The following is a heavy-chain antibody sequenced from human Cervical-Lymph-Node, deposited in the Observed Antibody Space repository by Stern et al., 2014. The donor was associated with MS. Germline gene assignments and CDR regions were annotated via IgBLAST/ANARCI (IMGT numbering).Heavy chain of an antibody. CDR1: GGSISSGGYY. V-gene: IGHV4-31*11. Sequence: QVQLGQSGPGLVKPSQTLSLTCAVSGGSISSGGYYWSWIRQLPGKGLEWIGHIYNSGGTYYSPSLKSRLTISADTSKNLFSLKLNSMTAADTAIYYCARGPTRYYFNFWGLGTLVTVSS. CDR3: ARGPTRYYFNF. CDR2: IYNSGGT. J-gene: IGHJ4*02.